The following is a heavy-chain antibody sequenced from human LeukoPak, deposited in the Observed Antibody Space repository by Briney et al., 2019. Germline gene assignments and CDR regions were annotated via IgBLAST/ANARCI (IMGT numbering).Heavy chain of an antibody. CDR1: GDSISTYH. V-gene: IGHV4-59*08. J-gene: IGHJ4*02. D-gene: IGHD2-2*01. CDR3: ARLGSSAWNSFDF. Sequence: SETLSLTCSVSGDSISTYHWSWIRQAPGKGLEWIGSMSYTGSTDYNPSVKSRVTISVDSSKNQFSLKLSSLTAADTAVYHCARLGSSAWNSFDFWGQGTLVTVSS. CDR2: MSYTGST.